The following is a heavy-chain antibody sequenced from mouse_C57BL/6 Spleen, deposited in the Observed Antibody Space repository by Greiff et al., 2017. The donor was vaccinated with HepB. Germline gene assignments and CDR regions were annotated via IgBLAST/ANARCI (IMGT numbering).Heavy chain of an antibody. CDR2: ISSGSSTI. J-gene: IGHJ3*01. Sequence: VQLKESGGGLVKPGGSLKLSCAASGFTFSDYGMHWVRQAPEKGLEWVAYISSGSSTIYYADTVKGRFTISRDNAKNTLFLQMTSLRSEDTAMYYCARGEDYPPWFAYWGQGTLVTVSA. CDR1: GFTFSDYG. V-gene: IGHV5-17*01. CDR3: ARGEDYPPWFAY. D-gene: IGHD1-1*02.